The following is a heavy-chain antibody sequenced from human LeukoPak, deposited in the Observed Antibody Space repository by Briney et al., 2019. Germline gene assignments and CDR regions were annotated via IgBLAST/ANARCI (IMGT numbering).Heavy chain of an antibody. V-gene: IGHV3-33*01. CDR2: ICYDGSNK. Sequence: GRSLRLSCAASGFTFSSYGMHWVRQAPGKGLEWVAVICYDGSNKYYADSVKGRFTISRDNSKNTLYLQMNSLRAEDTAVYYCARAYKYYFDYWGQGTLVTVSS. CDR1: GFTFSSYG. CDR3: ARAYKYYFDY. D-gene: IGHD5-24*01. J-gene: IGHJ4*02.